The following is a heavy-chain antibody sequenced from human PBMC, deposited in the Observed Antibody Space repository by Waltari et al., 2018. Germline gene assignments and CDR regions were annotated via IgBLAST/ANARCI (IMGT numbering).Heavy chain of an antibody. CDR3: ARGYGSRDGYKG. CDR2: INHSGST. Sequence: QVQLQQWGAGLLKPSETLSLTCAVYGGSFSGYYWSWIRQPPGKGLEWIGEINHSGSTNYNPSLKSRVTISVDTSKNQFSLKLSSVTAADTAVYYCARGYGSRDGYKGWGQGTLVTVSS. V-gene: IGHV4-34*01. J-gene: IGHJ4*02. CDR1: GGSFSGYY. D-gene: IGHD1-26*01.